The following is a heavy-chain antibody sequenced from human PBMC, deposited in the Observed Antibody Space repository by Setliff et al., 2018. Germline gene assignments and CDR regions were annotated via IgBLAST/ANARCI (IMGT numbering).Heavy chain of an antibody. CDR3: AISSLSICSGGTCPNAFDV. V-gene: IGHV1-18*01. CDR2: ISSYNNDVT. Sequence: ASVKVSCKASGYILNSYGVSWVRQAHGQGLEWMGWISSYNNDVTNYLQRFQGRVTMTTDTSTSAAYMELRRLRSDDTAVYYCAISSLSICSGGTCPNAFDVWCQGTMVTVSS. CDR1: GYILNSYG. D-gene: IGHD2-15*01. J-gene: IGHJ3*01.